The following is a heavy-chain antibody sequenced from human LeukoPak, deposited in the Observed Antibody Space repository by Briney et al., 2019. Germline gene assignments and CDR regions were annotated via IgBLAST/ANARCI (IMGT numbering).Heavy chain of an antibody. CDR2: IKQDGSEK. CDR1: GFTFSSYW. Sequence: PGGSLRLSCAASGFTFSSYWMSWVRQAPGKGLEWVANIKQDGSEKYYVDSVKGRFTISRDNAKNTLYLQMNSVSAEDTAVYYCARGGLEPVDYWGQGTLVTVSS. CDR3: ARGGLEPVDY. J-gene: IGHJ4*02. V-gene: IGHV3-7*01. D-gene: IGHD1-1*01.